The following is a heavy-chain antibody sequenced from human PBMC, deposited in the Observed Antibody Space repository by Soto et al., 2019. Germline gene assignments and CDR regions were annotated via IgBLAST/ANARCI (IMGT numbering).Heavy chain of an antibody. V-gene: IGHV4-61*08. D-gene: IGHD3-10*01. CDR3: ARVITMVRGVIIKAVGMDV. J-gene: IGHJ6*02. Sequence: KPSETLSLTCTVSGGSISSGGYHWSWIRQHPGKGLEWIGYIYYSGSTNYNPSLKSRVTISVDTSKNQFSLKLSSVTAADTAVYYCARVITMVRGVIIKAVGMDVWGQGTTVTVSS. CDR2: IYYSGST. CDR1: GGSISSGGYH.